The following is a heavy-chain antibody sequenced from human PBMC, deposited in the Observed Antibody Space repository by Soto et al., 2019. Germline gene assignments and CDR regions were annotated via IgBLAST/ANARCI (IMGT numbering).Heavy chain of an antibody. J-gene: IGHJ6*02. CDR1: GYTFTSYD. CDR3: ARGLRHYYYYGMDV. V-gene: IGHV1-8*01. Sequence: ASVKVSCNASGYTFTSYDINWERQATGQGLEWMGWMNPNSGNTGYAQKFQGRVTMTRNTSISTAYMELSSLRSEDTAVYYCARGLRHYYYYGMDVWGQGTTVTVPS. CDR2: MNPNSGNT.